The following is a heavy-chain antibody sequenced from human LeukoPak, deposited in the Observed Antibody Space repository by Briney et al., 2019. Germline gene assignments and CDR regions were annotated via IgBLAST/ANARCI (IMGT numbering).Heavy chain of an antibody. CDR1: GGSISSGSYY. D-gene: IGHD2-15*01. Sequence: SETLSLTCTVSGGSISSGSYYWSWIRQPAGKGLEWIGRIYTSGSTNYNPSLKSRVTISVDTSKNQFSLKLSSVTAADTAVYYCARNSCPSGSCYDNRGYFDYWGQGTLVTVSS. V-gene: IGHV4-61*02. CDR2: IYTSGST. CDR3: ARNSCPSGSCYDNRGYFDY. J-gene: IGHJ4*02.